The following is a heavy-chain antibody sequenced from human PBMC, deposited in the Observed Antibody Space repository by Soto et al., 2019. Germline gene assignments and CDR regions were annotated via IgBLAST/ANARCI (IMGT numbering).Heavy chain of an antibody. CDR1: GFTFSSYS. J-gene: IGHJ3*02. V-gene: IGHV3-21*01. CDR3: ARDRAHYDSSGYSPDAFDI. Sequence: GGSLRLSCAASGFTFSSYSMNWVRQAPGKGLEWVSSISSSSYIYYADSVKGRFTISRDNAKNSLYLQMNSLRAEDTAVYYCARDRAHYDSSGYSPDAFDIWGQGTMVTVSS. D-gene: IGHD3-22*01. CDR2: ISSSSYI.